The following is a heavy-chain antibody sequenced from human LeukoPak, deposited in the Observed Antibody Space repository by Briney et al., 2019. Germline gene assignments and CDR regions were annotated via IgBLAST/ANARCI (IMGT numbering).Heavy chain of an antibody. CDR1: GFTFSSYA. Sequence: GGSLRLSCAASGFTFSSYAMSWVRQAPGKGLEWVSDISGSGGSTYYADSVKGRFTISRDNSKNTLYLQMNSLRADDTALYYCAKRTVAAAHYGMDVWGLGTTVTVSS. CDR2: ISGSGGST. D-gene: IGHD2-2*01. CDR3: AKRTVAAAHYGMDV. J-gene: IGHJ6*02. V-gene: IGHV3-23*01.